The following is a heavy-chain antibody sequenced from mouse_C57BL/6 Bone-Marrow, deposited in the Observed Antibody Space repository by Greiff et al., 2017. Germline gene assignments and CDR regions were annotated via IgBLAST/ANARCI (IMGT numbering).Heavy chain of an antibody. CDR3: ARGDYEGY. D-gene: IGHD2-4*01. Sequence: QVQLQQPGAELVRPGTSVKLSCKASGYTFTSYWMHWVKQRPGQGLEWIGVIDPSDSYTNYNQQFKGKATLPGDTSSSTSYMQLSSLTSEDSAVYYCARGDYEGYWGQGTTRTVSS. J-gene: IGHJ2*01. V-gene: IGHV1-59*01. CDR1: GYTFTSYW. CDR2: IDPSDSYT.